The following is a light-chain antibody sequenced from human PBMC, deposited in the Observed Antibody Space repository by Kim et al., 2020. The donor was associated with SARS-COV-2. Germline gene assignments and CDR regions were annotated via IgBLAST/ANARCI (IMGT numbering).Light chain of an antibody. V-gene: IGLV2-11*01. Sequence: QSALTQPRSVSGSPGQSVTISCTGTNSDVGGYDSVSWYQQHPGKAPKLVIFDVNKVPSGVTDRFYGSKSGTTASLTIYRLQAEDEADYFCCSYAGSYTWVFGGGTKLTVL. CDR2: DVN. CDR3: CSYAGSYTWV. CDR1: NSDVGGYDS. J-gene: IGLJ3*02.